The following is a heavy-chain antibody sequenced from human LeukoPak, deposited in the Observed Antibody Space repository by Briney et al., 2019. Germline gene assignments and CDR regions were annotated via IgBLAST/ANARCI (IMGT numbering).Heavy chain of an antibody. CDR1: GGSISSYY. CDR3: ARHSDSSAADAFDI. D-gene: IGHD3-22*01. CDR2: IYYSGST. Sequence: SETLSLTCTVSGGSISSYYWSWIRQPPGKGLEWIGYIYYSGSTNYNPSLKSRVTISVDTSKNQFSLKLSSVTAADTAVYYCARHSDSSAADAFDIWGQETMVTVSS. J-gene: IGHJ3*02. V-gene: IGHV4-59*08.